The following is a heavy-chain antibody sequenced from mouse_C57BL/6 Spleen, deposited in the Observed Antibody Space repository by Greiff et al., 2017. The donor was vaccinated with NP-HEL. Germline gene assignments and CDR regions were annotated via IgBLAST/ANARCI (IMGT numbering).Heavy chain of an antibody. D-gene: IGHD1-1*02. J-gene: IGHJ4*01. CDR2: IDPSDSET. CDR1: GYTFTSYW. CDR3: ARWNTRVGAEAMDY. V-gene: IGHV1-52*01. Sequence: QVQLQQPGAELVRPGSSVKLSCKASGYTFTSYWMHWVKQRPIQGLEWIGNIDPSDSETHYNQKFKDKATLTVDKSSSTAYMKLSSLTSEDSAVYYGARWNTRVGAEAMDYWGQGTSVTVSS.